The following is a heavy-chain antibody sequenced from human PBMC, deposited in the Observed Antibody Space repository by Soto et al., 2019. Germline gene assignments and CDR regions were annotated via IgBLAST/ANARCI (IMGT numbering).Heavy chain of an antibody. CDR1: GFTFSSYG. Sequence: QVQLMESGGGVVQPGRSLRLSCAASGFTFSSYGMHWVRQAPGKGLEWVAVISYDGSNKYYADSVKGRFTISRDNSKNTLYLQMNSLRAEDTAVYYCAKDRDYYDSSGYYFDYWGQGTLVTVSS. CDR2: ISYDGSNK. V-gene: IGHV3-30*18. J-gene: IGHJ4*02. D-gene: IGHD3-22*01. CDR3: AKDRDYYDSSGYYFDY.